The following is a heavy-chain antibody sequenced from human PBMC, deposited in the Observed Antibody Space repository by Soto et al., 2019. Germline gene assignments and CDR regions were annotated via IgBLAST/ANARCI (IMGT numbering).Heavy chain of an antibody. J-gene: IGHJ4*02. D-gene: IGHD1-26*01. CDR3: ARSGVWEPRDY. CDR2: ISAYNGNT. CDR1: GYTFTSYG. V-gene: IGHV1-18*01. Sequence: QVQLVQSGAEVKKPGASVKVSCKASGYTFTSYGISWVRQAPGQGLEWMGWISAYNGNTNYAQKLQGRVTMTTETSTSTAYRELRSQRAEDTAVYYFARSGVWEPRDYWGQGTLVTVSS.